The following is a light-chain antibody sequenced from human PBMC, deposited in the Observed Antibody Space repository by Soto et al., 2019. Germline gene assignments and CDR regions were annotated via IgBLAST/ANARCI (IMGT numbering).Light chain of an antibody. CDR2: DAS. Sequence: DTQMTQSPSTLSASVGDRVTITCRASRTINSFLAWYQQTPGKAPKLLIYDASSLQSGVPSRFSGGGSGTEFTLTISSLQPDDFATFHCQQYYRYPWTFGQGTKVDIK. CDR3: QQYYRYPWT. V-gene: IGKV1-5*01. CDR1: RTINSF. J-gene: IGKJ1*01.